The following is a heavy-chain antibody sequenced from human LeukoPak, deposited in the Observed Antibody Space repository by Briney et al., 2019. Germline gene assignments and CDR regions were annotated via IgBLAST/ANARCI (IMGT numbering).Heavy chain of an antibody. CDR3: ARALSPYDILTGYYGLTYYFDY. CDR1: GGSISSYY. Sequence: SETLSLTCTVSGGSISSYYWSWIRQPPGKGLEWIGYIYYSGSTNYNPSLKSRVTISVDTSKNQFSLKLSSVTAADTAVYYCARALSPYDILTGYYGLTYYFDYWGQGTLVTVSS. CDR2: IYYSGST. V-gene: IGHV4-59*01. J-gene: IGHJ4*02. D-gene: IGHD3-9*01.